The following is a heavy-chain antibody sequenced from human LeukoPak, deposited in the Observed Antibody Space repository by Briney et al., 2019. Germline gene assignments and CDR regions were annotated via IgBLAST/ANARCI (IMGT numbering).Heavy chain of an antibody. CDR3: AGLQIVVSTGGFDP. V-gene: IGHV1-8*01. CDR1: GYTFTSYD. D-gene: IGHD2-21*01. Sequence: ASVKVSCKASGYTFTSYDINWVRQATGQGLEWMGWMNPNSGNTGYAQKFQGRVTMTRNTSVSTACMELSSLRSEDTAVYCCAGLQIVVSTGGFDPWGQGTLVTVSS. J-gene: IGHJ5*02. CDR2: MNPNSGNT.